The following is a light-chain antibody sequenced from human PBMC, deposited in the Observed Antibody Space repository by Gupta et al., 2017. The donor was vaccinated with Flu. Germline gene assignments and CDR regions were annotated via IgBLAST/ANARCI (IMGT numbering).Light chain of an antibody. CDR1: NIASKS. CDR3: QVWDSSTYHWV. Sequence: SYVLTQPLSVSVAPGQTARITCGGDNIASKSVHWYQQKPGQAPVLVVYDDSDRPSGIPERFSGSNSGNTATLTISRVEAGDEADYYSQVWDSSTYHWVFGGGTKLTVL. J-gene: IGLJ3*02. CDR2: DDS. V-gene: IGLV3-21*02.